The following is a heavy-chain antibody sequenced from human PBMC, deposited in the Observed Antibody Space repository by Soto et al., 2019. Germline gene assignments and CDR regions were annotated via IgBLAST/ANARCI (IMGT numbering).Heavy chain of an antibody. J-gene: IGHJ4*02. CDR2: IYHSGST. CDR1: SGSISTSNW. D-gene: IGHD2-21*02. V-gene: IGHV4-4*02. Sequence: QVPLQESGPRLVRPSGTLSLTCTVSSGSISTSNWWSWVRQPPGRGLAWIGEIYHSGSTNYNLSPRSRANLSVDKSKNQFSLRLSSVTAADTARYYCARRGGGVVLTATTPFDYWGQGTLVTVSS. CDR3: ARRGGGVVLTATTPFDY.